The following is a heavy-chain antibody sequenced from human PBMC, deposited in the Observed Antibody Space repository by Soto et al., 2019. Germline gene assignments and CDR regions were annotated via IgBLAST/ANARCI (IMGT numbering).Heavy chain of an antibody. CDR3: ARDKDRQQLGGNYYYILDV. CDR2: IMPVFATP. J-gene: IGHJ6*02. Sequence: QVQLMQSGAEVKKPGSSVKVSCKASGGTFSTSAISWVRQAPGEGLEWVGGIMPVFATPDYAQKFQGRVTISADEXTTTAYLELTSLTTDDTAVHYCARDKDRQQLGGNYYYILDVWGQGTAITVSS. CDR1: GGTFSTSA. V-gene: IGHV1-69*12. D-gene: IGHD3-3*02.